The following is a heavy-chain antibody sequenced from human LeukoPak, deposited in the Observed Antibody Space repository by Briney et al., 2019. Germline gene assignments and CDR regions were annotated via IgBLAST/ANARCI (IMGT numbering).Heavy chain of an antibody. CDR1: GFTVSSNY. J-gene: IGHJ3*02. CDR2: ISGRGSST. CDR3: ARPRRGYNGDAFDI. V-gene: IGHV3-53*05. Sequence: GGSLRLSCAASGFTVSSNYMSWVRQAPGKGLEWVSTISGRGSSTYYADSVKGRLTISRDNSKNKLYLQMNSLRGEDTAVYYCARPRRGYNGDAFDIWGQGTMVTVSS. D-gene: IGHD5-12*01.